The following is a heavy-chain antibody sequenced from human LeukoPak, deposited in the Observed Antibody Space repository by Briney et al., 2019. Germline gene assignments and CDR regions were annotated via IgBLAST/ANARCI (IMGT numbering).Heavy chain of an antibody. CDR1: GGSFSGYY. D-gene: IGHD1-26*01. J-gene: IGHJ4*02. Sequence: SETLSLTCAVYGGSFSGYYWSWIRQPPGKGLEWIGEINHSGSTNYNPSLKSRVTISVDTSKNQFSLKLSSVTAADTAVYYCARRGSGSYFRHFDYWGQGTLVTVSS. CDR2: INHSGST. V-gene: IGHV4-34*01. CDR3: ARRGSGSYFRHFDY.